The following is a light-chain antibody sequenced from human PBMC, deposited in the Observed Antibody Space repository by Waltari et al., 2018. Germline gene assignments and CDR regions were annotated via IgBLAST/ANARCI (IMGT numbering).Light chain of an antibody. CDR3: QQYHSTPRT. Sequence: DIVMTQSPDSLAVSLGERATINCKSSQSVLYSSNNKNYLAWYQQKEGQTPKLLIYWASTREAGVPDRFSGSGSGTDFTLTISSLRAEGGAVYYCQQYHSTPRTFGQGTKVEIK. V-gene: IGKV4-1*01. CDR2: WAS. CDR1: QSVLYSSNNKNY. J-gene: IGKJ1*01.